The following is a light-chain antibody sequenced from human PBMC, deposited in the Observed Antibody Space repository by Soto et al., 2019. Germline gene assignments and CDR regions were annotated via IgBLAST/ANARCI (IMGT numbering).Light chain of an antibody. Sequence: IVLTQSPGTLSLSPWEGATLSCRASQSVSSSYIAWYQQRPGQTPSLLIYDTSNRATGIPPRFSGSGSGTDFTLTISRLEPEDFAVYYCQQYGSSPWTFGQGTKVDIK. CDR2: DTS. CDR1: QSVSSSY. V-gene: IGKV3-20*01. J-gene: IGKJ1*01. CDR3: QQYGSSPWT.